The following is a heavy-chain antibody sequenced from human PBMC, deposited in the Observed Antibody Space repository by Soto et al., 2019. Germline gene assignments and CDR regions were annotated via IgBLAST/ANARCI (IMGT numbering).Heavy chain of an antibody. CDR1: GGTFSSYT. V-gene: IGHV1-69*02. Sequence: ASVKVSCKASGGTFSSYTMSWVRQAPGQGLEWMGRIIPILGIANYAQKFQGRVTITADKSTSTAYMELSSLRSEDTAVYYCARSTSSYYGSGSSSKLLDPWGQGTLVTVSS. D-gene: IGHD3-10*01. CDR3: ARSTSSYYGSGSSSKLLDP. CDR2: IIPILGIA. J-gene: IGHJ5*02.